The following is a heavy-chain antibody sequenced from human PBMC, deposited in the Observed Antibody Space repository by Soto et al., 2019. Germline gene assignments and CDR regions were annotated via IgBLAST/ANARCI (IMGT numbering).Heavy chain of an antibody. CDR3: AKGQWFDAFDI. D-gene: IGHD3-22*01. CDR1: GFTFSYYW. V-gene: IGHV3-7*03. Sequence: GGSLRLSCAASGFTFSYYWMSWVRQAPGKGLEWMADIRQSGSEKDYVDSVKGRFTISRDNSKNTLYLQMNSLRAEDTAVYYCAKGQWFDAFDIWGQGTMVTVSS. CDR2: IRQSGSEK. J-gene: IGHJ3*02.